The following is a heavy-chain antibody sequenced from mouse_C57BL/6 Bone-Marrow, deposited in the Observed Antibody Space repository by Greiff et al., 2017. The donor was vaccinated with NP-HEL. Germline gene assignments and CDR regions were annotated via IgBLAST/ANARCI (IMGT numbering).Heavy chain of an antibody. Sequence: QVQLQQPGAELVMPGASVKLSCKASGYTFTSYWMHWVKQRPGQGLEWIGEIDPSDSYTNYNQKFKGKSTLTVDKSSSTAYMQLSSLTSEDSAVSYCAREDYYERYFDVWGTGTTVTVSS. D-gene: IGHD1-1*01. CDR1: GYTFTSYW. V-gene: IGHV1-69*01. CDR3: AREDYYERYFDV. J-gene: IGHJ1*03. CDR2: IDPSDSYT.